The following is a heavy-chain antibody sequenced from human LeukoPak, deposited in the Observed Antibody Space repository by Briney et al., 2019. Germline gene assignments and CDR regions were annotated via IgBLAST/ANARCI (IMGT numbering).Heavy chain of an antibody. V-gene: IGHV3-23*01. CDR1: GFTFSVAA. D-gene: IGHD5-24*01. Sequence: GGSLRLSCVASGFTFSVAAMTWVRQAPGKGLEWVSLIGASGESTYYADSVKGRFTISRDNSKNTLSLQMNSLRVEDTAMYFCAKDIQLSTWGRGTMVTVSS. J-gene: IGHJ3*01. CDR2: IGASGEST. CDR3: AKDIQLST.